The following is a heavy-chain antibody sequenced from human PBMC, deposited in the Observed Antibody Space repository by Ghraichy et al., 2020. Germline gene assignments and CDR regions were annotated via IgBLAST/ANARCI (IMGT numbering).Heavy chain of an antibody. V-gene: IGHV4-31*03. J-gene: IGHJ6*02. Sequence: SETLSLTCTVSGGSISSGGYYWSWIRQHPGKGLEWIGYIYYSGSTYYNPSLKSRVTISVDTSKNQFSLKLSYVTAADTAVYYCARADRDYGSGSYFRSLGMDVWGQGTTVTVSS. CDR3: ARADRDYGSGSYFRSLGMDV. D-gene: IGHD3-10*01. CDR2: IYYSGST. CDR1: GGSISSGGYY.